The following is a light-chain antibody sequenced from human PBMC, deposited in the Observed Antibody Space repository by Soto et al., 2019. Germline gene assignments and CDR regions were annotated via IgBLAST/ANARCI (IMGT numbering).Light chain of an antibody. CDR2: LNSDGSH. CDR3: QTWGTGIVV. Sequence: QSVLTQSPSASASLGASVKLTCTLSSGHSSYAIAWHQQQPEEGPRYLMKLNSDGSHNKGDGIPDRFSGSSSGAERYLTLSSLQSEDEADYYCQTWGTGIVVFGGGTKLTVL. V-gene: IGLV4-69*01. CDR1: SGHSSYA. J-gene: IGLJ3*02.